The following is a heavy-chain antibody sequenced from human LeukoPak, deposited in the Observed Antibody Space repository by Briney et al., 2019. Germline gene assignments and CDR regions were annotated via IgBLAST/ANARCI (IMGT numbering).Heavy chain of an antibody. CDR1: GGSISSSSYY. CDR3: ARGLPNYYGSGSYWDY. Sequence: SETLSLTCTVSGGSISSSSYYWGWIRQPPGKGLEWIGSIYYSGSTYYNPSLKSRVTISVDTSKNQFSLKLSSVTAADTAVYYCARGLPNYYGSGSYWDYWGQGTLVTVSS. D-gene: IGHD3-10*01. CDR2: IYYSGST. V-gene: IGHV4-39*07. J-gene: IGHJ4*02.